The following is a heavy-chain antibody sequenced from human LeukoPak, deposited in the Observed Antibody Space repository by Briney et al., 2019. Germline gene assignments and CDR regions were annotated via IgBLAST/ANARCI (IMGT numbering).Heavy chain of an antibody. CDR2: INHSGST. J-gene: IGHJ4*02. D-gene: IGHD2-15*01. CDR3: ARGPRSSRFDY. CDR1: GGSFSGYY. V-gene: IGHV4-34*01. Sequence: SETLSLTCAVYGGSFSGYYWSWIRQPPGKGLEWIGEINHSGSTNYNSSLKSRVTISVDTSKNQFSLKLSSVTAADTAVYSCARGPRSSRFDYWGQGTLVTVSS.